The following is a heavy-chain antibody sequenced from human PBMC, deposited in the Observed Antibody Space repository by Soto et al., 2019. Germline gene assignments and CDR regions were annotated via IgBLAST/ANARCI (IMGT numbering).Heavy chain of an antibody. CDR1: GDVFRSYG. CDR2: IIPISVTT. Sequence: ASVKVSCKASGDVFRSYGFNWVRQAPGQGLEWMGGIIPISVTTNYAQKFQGRVAITADESTDTVYMELSRLRSEDTAVYFCARVRCFNGLCHTADYGMDVWGQGTTVTVSS. D-gene: IGHD2-8*01. J-gene: IGHJ6*02. V-gene: IGHV1-69*13. CDR3: ARVRCFNGLCHTADYGMDV.